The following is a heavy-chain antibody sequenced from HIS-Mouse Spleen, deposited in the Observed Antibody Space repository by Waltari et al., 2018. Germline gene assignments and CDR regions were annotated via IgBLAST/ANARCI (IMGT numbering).Heavy chain of an antibody. CDR3: AREIPYSSSWYDWYFDL. J-gene: IGHJ2*01. CDR1: GGSISSRSYY. CDR2: IYYRGST. Sequence: QLQLQESGPGLVKPSETLSLTCTVSGGSISSRSYYWGWIRQPPGKGLEWIGSIYYRGSTYYNPSRKSRVTISVDTSKNQFSLKLSSVTAADTAVYYCAREIPYSSSWYDWYFDLWGRGTLVTVSS. V-gene: IGHV4-39*07. D-gene: IGHD6-13*01.